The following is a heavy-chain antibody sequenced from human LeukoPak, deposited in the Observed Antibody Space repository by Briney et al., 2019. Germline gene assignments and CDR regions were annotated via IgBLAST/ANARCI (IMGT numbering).Heavy chain of an antibody. Sequence: DSVKVSCKASGYTFTGYYMHWVRQAPGQGLEWMGWINPNSGGTNYAQKFQGRVTMTRDTSISTAYMELSRLRSDDTAVYYCARDSYGDYEGWFDPWGQGTLVTVSS. V-gene: IGHV1-2*02. CDR1: GYTFTGYY. D-gene: IGHD4-17*01. CDR3: ARDSYGDYEGWFDP. CDR2: INPNSGGT. J-gene: IGHJ5*02.